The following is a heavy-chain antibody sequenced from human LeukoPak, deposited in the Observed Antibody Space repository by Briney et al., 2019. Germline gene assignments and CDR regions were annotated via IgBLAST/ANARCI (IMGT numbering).Heavy chain of an antibody. CDR1: GYTFTDYY. CDR2: INPNSGGT. Sequence: ASVKVSCKASGYTFTDYYMHWVRQAPGQGLEWMGWINPNSGGTNYAQKFQGRVTMTRDTSISTAYMELSRLRSDDTAVYYCARFRGGSGSYCLDYWGQGTLVTVSS. J-gene: IGHJ4*02. D-gene: IGHD3-10*01. CDR3: ARFRGGSGSYCLDY. V-gene: IGHV1-2*02.